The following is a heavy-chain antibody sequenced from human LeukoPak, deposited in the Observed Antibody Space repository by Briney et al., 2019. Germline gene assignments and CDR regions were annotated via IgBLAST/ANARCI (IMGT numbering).Heavy chain of an antibody. V-gene: IGHV4-39*07. Sequence: KPSETLSLTCTVSGGSISSSSYYWGWIRQPPGKGLEWIGSIYYSGSTYYNPSLKSRVTISVDTSKNQFSLKLSSVTAADTAVYYCARDLVYYGSPNWFDPWGQGTLVTVSS. D-gene: IGHD3-10*01. J-gene: IGHJ5*02. CDR1: GGSISSSSYY. CDR2: IYYSGST. CDR3: ARDLVYYGSPNWFDP.